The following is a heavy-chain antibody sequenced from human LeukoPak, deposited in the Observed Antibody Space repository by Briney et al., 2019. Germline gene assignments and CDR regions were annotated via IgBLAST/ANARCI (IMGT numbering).Heavy chain of an antibody. CDR3: AREAFCGGDCYSGFDY. Sequence: SGTPFLPCTVSGGSLSNYYWNLIRQPPGKGPEWSWYIYYTGSTNYNPSLKSRVTMSVDTSKNQFSLNLQSVTAADTAVYYCAREAFCGGDCYSGFDYWGQGTLVTVSS. CDR2: IYYTGST. CDR1: GGSLSNYY. D-gene: IGHD2-21*02. J-gene: IGHJ4*02. V-gene: IGHV4-59*01.